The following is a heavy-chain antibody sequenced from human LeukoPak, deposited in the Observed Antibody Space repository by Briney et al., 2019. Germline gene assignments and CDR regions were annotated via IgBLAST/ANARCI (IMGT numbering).Heavy chain of an antibody. CDR2: INPSGGST. CDR3: ARDQGMIVALDY. D-gene: IGHD3-22*01. CDR1: GYTFTSYY. Sequence: ASVKVSCKASGYTFTSYYMHWVRQAPGQGLEWMGIINPSGGSTSYAQKFQGRVTMTRDTSTSTIYMELSSLRSEDTAVYYCARDQGMIVALDYWGQGTLVTVSS. J-gene: IGHJ4*02. V-gene: IGHV1-46*01.